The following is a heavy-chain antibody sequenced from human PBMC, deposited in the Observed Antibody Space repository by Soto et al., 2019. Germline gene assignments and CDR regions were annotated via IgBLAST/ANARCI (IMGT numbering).Heavy chain of an antibody. CDR3: AKGRPRGSAVAGPRGTLDY. CDR2: ISYDGSNK. D-gene: IGHD6-19*01. J-gene: IGHJ4*02. Sequence: QVQLVESGGGVVQPGRSLRLSCAASGFTFSSYGMHWVRQAPGKGLEWVAVISYDGSNKYYADSVKGRFTISRDNSKNPVYLQTNSLRAEDTAVYYGAKGRPRGSAVAGPRGTLDYWGQGALVTVSS. V-gene: IGHV3-30*18. CDR1: GFTFSSYG.